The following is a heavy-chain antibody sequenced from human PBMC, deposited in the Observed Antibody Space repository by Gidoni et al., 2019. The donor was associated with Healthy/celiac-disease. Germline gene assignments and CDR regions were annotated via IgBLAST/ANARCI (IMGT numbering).Heavy chain of an antibody. J-gene: IGHJ6*02. V-gene: IGHV1-46*01. Sequence: QVQLVQSGAEVKKPGASVKVSCKASGYTFPSYYMHWVRQAPGQGLEWMGIINPSGGSTSYAQKFQGRVTMTRDTSTSTVYMELSSLRSEDTAVYYCARDLPPAGFWSGTTYYYYYGMDVWGQGTTLTVSS. CDR3: ARDLPPAGFWSGTTYYYYYGMDV. D-gene: IGHD3-3*01. CDR1: GYTFPSYY. CDR2: INPSGGST.